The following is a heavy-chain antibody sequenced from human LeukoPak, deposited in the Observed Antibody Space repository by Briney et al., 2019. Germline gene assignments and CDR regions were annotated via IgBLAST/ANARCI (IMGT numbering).Heavy chain of an antibody. D-gene: IGHD6-19*01. CDR1: GFTFSSHA. V-gene: IGHV3-23*01. Sequence: GGSLRLPCAASGFTFSSHAVSWVRQAPGKGLEWVSAISGSGGDKYYADSVKGRFTVSRDNSKNMVYLQMNSLSTEDTAVYYCAKTTGGYGSGRYPGWPVDYWGQGTLVTVSS. CDR3: AKTTGGYGSGRYPGWPVDY. J-gene: IGHJ4*02. CDR2: ISGSGGDK.